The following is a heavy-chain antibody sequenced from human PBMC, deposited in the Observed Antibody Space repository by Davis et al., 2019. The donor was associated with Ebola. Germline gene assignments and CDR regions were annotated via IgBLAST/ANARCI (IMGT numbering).Heavy chain of an antibody. J-gene: IGHJ5*02. CDR2: IYYSGST. D-gene: IGHD3-3*01. V-gene: IGHV4-39*07. CDR1: GGSISSSSYY. CDR3: ARVRAAPYDFWSGYYEGWFDP. Sequence: PSETLSLTCTVSGGSISSSSYYWGWIRQPPGKGLEWIGSIYYSGSTYYNPSLKSRVTISVDTSKNQFSLKLSSVTAADTAVYYCARVRAAPYDFWSGYYEGWFDPWGQGTLVTVSS.